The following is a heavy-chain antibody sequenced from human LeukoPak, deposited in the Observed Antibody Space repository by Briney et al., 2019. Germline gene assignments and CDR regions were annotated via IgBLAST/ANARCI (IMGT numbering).Heavy chain of an antibody. CDR2: VNPDSGGT. CDR3: ARNLYSGTSLPYYYYYYMDV. V-gene: IGHV1-2*02. Sequence: ASVKVSCTASGYTFTDYYLHWVRQAPGQGLEWMGWVNPDSGGTDYAQKFQGRVTMTRDTSISTAYMELSRLRSDDTAVYYCARNLYSGTSLPYYYYYYMDVWGKGTAVTVSS. CDR1: GYTFTDYY. J-gene: IGHJ6*03. D-gene: IGHD3-10*01.